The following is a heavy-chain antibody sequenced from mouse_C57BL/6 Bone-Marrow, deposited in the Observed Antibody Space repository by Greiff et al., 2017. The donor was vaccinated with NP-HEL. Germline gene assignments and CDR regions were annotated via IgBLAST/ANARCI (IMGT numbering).Heavy chain of an antibody. CDR2: IYPGSGST. CDR1: GYTFTSYW. J-gene: IGHJ4*01. CDR3: ARDYDYDRSYAMDY. Sequence: QVQLQQPGAELVKPGASVKMSCKASGYTFTSYWITWVKQRPGQGLEWIGDIYPGSGSTTYNEKFKSKATLTVDTSSSTAYMQLSSLTSEDSAVYYCARDYDYDRSYAMDYWGQGTSVTVSS. D-gene: IGHD2-4*01. V-gene: IGHV1-55*01.